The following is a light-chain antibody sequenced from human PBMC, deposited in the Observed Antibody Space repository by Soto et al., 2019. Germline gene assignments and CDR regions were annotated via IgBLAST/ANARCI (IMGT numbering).Light chain of an antibody. CDR3: QQYRT. CDR2: GAS. V-gene: IGKV3-15*01. Sequence: EIVMTQSPATLSVSPGERATLSCRASQSVSSNLAWYQQKPGQAPRLLIYGASTRATGIPARFSGSGSGTEFPLTISSLQSEDFAVYYCQQYRTFGQGTKVDIK. CDR1: QSVSSN. J-gene: IGKJ1*01.